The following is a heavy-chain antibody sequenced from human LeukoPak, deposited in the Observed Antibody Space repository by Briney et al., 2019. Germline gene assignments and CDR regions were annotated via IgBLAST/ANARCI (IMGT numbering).Heavy chain of an antibody. J-gene: IGHJ6*02. CDR3: ARDVGRGHYYGSGSYYNDYYYYYGMDV. D-gene: IGHD3-10*01. CDR2: TYYRSKWYN. Sequence: SQTLSLTCAISGDSVSSNSAAWNWIRQSPSIGLEWLGRTYYRSKWYNDYAVSVKSRITINPDTSKNQFSLQLNSVTPEDTAVYYCARDVGRGHYYGSGSYYNDYYYYYGMDVWGQGTTVTVSS. V-gene: IGHV6-1*01. CDR1: GDSVSSNSAA.